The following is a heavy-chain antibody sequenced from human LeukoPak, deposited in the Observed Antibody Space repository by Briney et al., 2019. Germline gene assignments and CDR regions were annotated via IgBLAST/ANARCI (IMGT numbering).Heavy chain of an antibody. J-gene: IGHJ4*02. Sequence: GGSLRLSCAASGFTFSSYSMNWVRQAPGKGLEWISYIGSSSRTICYADSVKGRFTISRDNAKNTLYLQMNSLRAEDTAVYYCVRGIRDYYGLDYWGQGTLVTVSS. V-gene: IGHV3-48*04. CDR2: IGSSSRTI. CDR3: VRGIRDYYGLDY. CDR1: GFTFSSYS. D-gene: IGHD3-22*01.